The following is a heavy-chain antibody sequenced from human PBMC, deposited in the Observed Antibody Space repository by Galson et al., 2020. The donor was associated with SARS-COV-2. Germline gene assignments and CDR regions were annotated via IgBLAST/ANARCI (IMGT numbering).Heavy chain of an antibody. CDR3: ATIHWNRAFDI. CDR2: ISSSGITT. CDR1: GLSFTGYE. V-gene: IGHV3-48*03. Sequence: GESLKISCAASGLSFTGYEVNWVRQAPGKGLEWISYISSSGITTYYADSVEGRFTISRDNAQNSVFLQMSRLRAEDTAVYYCATIHWNRAFDIWGQGTLVTVSS. D-gene: IGHD1-1*01. J-gene: IGHJ3*02.